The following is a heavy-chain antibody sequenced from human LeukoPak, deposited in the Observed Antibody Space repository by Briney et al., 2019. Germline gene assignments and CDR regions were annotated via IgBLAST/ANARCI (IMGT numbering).Heavy chain of an antibody. D-gene: IGHD2-21*02. Sequence: PSETLSLTCAVYGGSFSGYYWSWIRQPPGKGLEWIGEINHSGSTNYNPSLKSRVTISVDTSKNQFSLKLSSVTAADTAVYYCASVGHIVVVTASYGGPDAFDIWGQGTMVTVSS. CDR1: GGSFSGYY. CDR2: INHSGST. J-gene: IGHJ3*02. CDR3: ASVGHIVVVTASYGGPDAFDI. V-gene: IGHV4-34*01.